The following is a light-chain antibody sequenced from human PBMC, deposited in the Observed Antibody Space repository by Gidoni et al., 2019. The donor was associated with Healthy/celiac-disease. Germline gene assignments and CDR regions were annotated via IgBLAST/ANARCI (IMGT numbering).Light chain of an antibody. CDR1: QGISSY. CDR3: QQSYSTPST. CDR2: AAS. V-gene: IGKV1-39*01. J-gene: IGKJ4*01. Sequence: DIQMTQSPSSLSASVGDRVTITRRASQGISSYLNWYQQKPGKAPKLLIYAASSLQSGVPPRFSGSGSGADFTLTISSLQPEDFATYYCQQSYSTPSTFGEGTKVEIK.